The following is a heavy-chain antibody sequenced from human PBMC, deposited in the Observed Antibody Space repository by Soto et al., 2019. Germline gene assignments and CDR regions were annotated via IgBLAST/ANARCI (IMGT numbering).Heavy chain of an antibody. CDR1: GGSISSSSYY. CDR2: FYYSGST. Sequence: SETLSLTCTVSGGSISSSSYYWGWIRQSPGKGLEWIGSFYYSGSTYYSPSLRSRVTISGDTSRKQISLRLSSVTAADTAVYYCARISVASRYMDVWGKGTTV. D-gene: IGHD5-12*01. J-gene: IGHJ6*03. CDR3: ARISVASRYMDV. V-gene: IGHV4-39*01.